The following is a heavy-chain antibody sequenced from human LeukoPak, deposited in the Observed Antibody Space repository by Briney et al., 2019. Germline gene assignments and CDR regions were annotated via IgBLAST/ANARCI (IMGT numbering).Heavy chain of an antibody. V-gene: IGHV3-23*01. CDR1: GFTFSSYA. D-gene: IGHD3-9*01. CDR3: AKVGTYEILTGYPPHLDY. Sequence: TGGTLRLSCAASGFTFSSYAMSWVRQAPGKGLEWVSDISGGGGSTYYADSVKGRFTISRDNSKDTLYLQLNSLRAEDTAVYYCAKVGTYEILTGYPPHLDYWGQGTLVTVSS. CDR2: ISGGGGST. J-gene: IGHJ4*02.